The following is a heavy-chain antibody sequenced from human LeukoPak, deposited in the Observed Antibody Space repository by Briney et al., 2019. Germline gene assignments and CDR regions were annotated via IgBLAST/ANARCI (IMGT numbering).Heavy chain of an antibody. D-gene: IGHD6-13*01. CDR2: IRSKANSYAT. CDR1: GFTFSGSA. CDR3: TSRIAAAGTCDY. V-gene: IGHV3-73*01. J-gene: IGHJ4*02. Sequence: GSLRLSCAASGFTFSGSAMHWVRQASGKGLEWVGRIRSKANSYATAYAASVKGRFTISRDDSKNTAYLQMNSLKTEDTAVYYCTSRIAAAGTCDYWGQGPLVTVPS.